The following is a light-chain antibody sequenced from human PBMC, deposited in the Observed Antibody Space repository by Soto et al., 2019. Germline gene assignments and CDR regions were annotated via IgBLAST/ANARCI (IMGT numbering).Light chain of an antibody. Sequence: EIVLTQSPGTLSLSPGERATLSCRASQSVSNNYLAWYQQKPGQAPRLLISGASNRDTGIPDRFSGRGSGTDFTLAISRLEPEDFAVYYCQQYGTSPFPFGPGTRVDLK. CDR2: GAS. CDR3: QQYGTSPFP. J-gene: IGKJ3*01. CDR1: QSVSNNY. V-gene: IGKV3-20*01.